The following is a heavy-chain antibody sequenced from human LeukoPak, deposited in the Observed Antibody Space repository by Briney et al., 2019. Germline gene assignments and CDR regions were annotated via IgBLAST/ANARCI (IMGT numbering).Heavy chain of an antibody. D-gene: IGHD2-15*01. J-gene: IGHJ4*02. Sequence: GGSLRLSCAASGFSFMNAWMIWVRQAPGKGLEWVSGINWNGGSTGYADSVKGRFTISRDNAKNSLYLQMNSLRAEDTALYYCARDLRGGEAYWGQGTLVTVSS. CDR3: ARDLRGGEAY. CDR2: INWNGGST. CDR1: GFSFMNAW. V-gene: IGHV3-20*04.